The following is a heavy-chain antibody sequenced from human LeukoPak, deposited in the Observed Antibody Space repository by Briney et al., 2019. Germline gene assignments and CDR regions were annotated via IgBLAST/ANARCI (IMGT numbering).Heavy chain of an antibody. CDR1: GFTFSDYG. J-gene: IGHJ3*02. D-gene: IGHD4-17*01. Sequence: GRSLRLSCAASGFTFSDYGMHWVRQAPGKGLEWVAIISYDGSQTYYGDSVKGRFTISRDNSKRTLYLQVNSLRAEDTAVYYCARDKTTVRAFDIWGQGTMVTVSS. CDR3: ARDKTTVRAFDI. V-gene: IGHV3-30*03. CDR2: ISYDGSQT.